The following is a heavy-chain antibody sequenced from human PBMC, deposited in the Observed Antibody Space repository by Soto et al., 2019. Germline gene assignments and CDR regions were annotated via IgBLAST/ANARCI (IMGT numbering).Heavy chain of an antibody. CDR2: ISGSGGST. CDR1: GFPISSYA. V-gene: IGHV3-23*01. D-gene: IGHD1-26*01. CDR3: AKGKEGSYYQYYYYYGMDV. J-gene: IGHJ6*02. Sequence: PGGSLRLSCAASGFPISSYAMSWVRRAPGKGLEWVSAISGSGGSTYYADSVKGRFTISRDNSKNTLYLQMNSLRAEDTAVYYCAKGKEGSYYQYYYYYGMDVWGQGTTVTVSS.